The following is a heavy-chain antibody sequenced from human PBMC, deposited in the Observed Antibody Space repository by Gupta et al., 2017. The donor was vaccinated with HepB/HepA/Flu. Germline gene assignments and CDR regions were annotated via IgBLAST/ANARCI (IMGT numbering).Heavy chain of an antibody. CDR3: ASSNYYDTSGYYPVY. V-gene: IGHV3-48*03. Sequence: EVQLVESGGGLVQPGGSLRLSCAASGFTFSSYEMNWVRQAPGKGLEWISSCSSSGRTKYYAVAVKGRFTISRDNAKNPLDLQMNSLRAEDTAVYYCASSNYYDTSGYYPVYWVQGTLVTVSS. D-gene: IGHD3-22*01. J-gene: IGHJ4*02. CDR2: CSSSGRTK. CDR1: GFTFSSYE.